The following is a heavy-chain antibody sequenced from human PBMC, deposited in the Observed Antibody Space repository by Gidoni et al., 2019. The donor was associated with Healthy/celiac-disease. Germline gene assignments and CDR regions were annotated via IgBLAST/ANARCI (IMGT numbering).Heavy chain of an antibody. CDR3: AKDITGYFDY. V-gene: IGHV3-9*01. CDR1: GVTFDDYA. Sequence: EVQLVESGGGFVQPGRSLRLSCAASGVTFDDYAMHWVRQAPGKGLEWVSGISWNSGSIGYADSVKGRFTISRDNAKNSLYLQMNSLRAEDTALYYCAKDITGYFDYWGQGTLVTVSS. J-gene: IGHJ4*02. CDR2: ISWNSGSI.